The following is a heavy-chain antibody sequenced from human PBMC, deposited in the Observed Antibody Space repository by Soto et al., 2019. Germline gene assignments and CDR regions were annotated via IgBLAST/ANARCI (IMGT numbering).Heavy chain of an antibody. CDR2: IIPIFGTA. CDR1: GGTFSSYA. D-gene: IGHD2-15*01. Sequence: QVQLVQSRAEVKKPGSSVKVSCKASGGTFSSYAISWVRQAPGQGLEWMGGIIPIFGTANYAQKFQGRVTITADESTSTAYMKLSSLRSEDTAVYYCAGGYSQAGPYYYYYGMDVWGQGTTVTVSS. CDR3: AGGYSQAGPYYYYYGMDV. J-gene: IGHJ6*02. V-gene: IGHV1-69*01.